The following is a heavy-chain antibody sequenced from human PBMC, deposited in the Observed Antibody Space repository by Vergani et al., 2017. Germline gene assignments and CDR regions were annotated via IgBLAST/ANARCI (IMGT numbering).Heavy chain of an antibody. D-gene: IGHD6-19*01. CDR1: GGTFSSYA. J-gene: IGHJ3*02. CDR2: IIPIFGTA. V-gene: IGHV1-69*06. CDR3: ARSPSRGSSGWQGDAFDI. Sequence: QVQLVQSGAEVKKPGSSVKVSCKASGGTFSSYAISWVRQAPGQGLEWMGGIIPIFGTANYAQKFQGRVTITADKSTSTAYMELSSLRAEDTAVYYCARSPSRGSSGWQGDAFDIWGQGTMVTVSS.